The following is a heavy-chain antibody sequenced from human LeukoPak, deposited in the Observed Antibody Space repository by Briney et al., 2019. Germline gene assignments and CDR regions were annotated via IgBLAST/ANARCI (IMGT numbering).Heavy chain of an antibody. V-gene: IGHV4-39*01. CDR2: INYSGST. Sequence: SETLSLTCTVSGGSISSSNYYWGWIRQPPGKGLEWIGSINYSGSTYNNPSLKSRVTISVDTSKNQFSLKLSSVTAADTAVYYCARHSRSIGYNYGTGGVHYYYMDVWGKGTTVTVSS. CDR3: ARHSRSIGYNYGTGGVHYYYMDV. CDR1: GGSISSSNYY. D-gene: IGHD5-18*01. J-gene: IGHJ6*03.